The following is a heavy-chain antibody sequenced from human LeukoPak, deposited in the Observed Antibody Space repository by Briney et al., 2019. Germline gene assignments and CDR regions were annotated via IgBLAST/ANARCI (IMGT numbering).Heavy chain of an antibody. V-gene: IGHV3-43*01. D-gene: IGHD6-13*01. CDR3: ARGSAAAGTSKSLNR. J-gene: IGHJ5*02. CDR1: GFDFEDYA. CDR2: IYWDGIST. Sequence: GGSLRLSCAASGFDFEDYAMHWLRQAPGKGLEWVSVIYWDGISTHYADSMKGRFTISRDNSKNSLYLQMNSLMTEDTALYYCARGSAAAGTSKSLNRWGQGTLVTVSS.